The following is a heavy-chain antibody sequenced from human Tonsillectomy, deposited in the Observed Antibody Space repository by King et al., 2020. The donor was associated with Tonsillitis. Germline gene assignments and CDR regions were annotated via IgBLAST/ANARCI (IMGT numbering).Heavy chain of an antibody. D-gene: IGHD3-3*01. CDR3: AKDTIPHYYMDV. Sequence: VQLVESGGSLVQPGGSLRLSCAASGFTFSTYVMSWVRQAPGKGLEWVSGISGGGGSTDYADSVKGRFTISRDNSKNTLYLQMNSLRAEDTAVYYCAKDTIPHYYMDVWGKGTTVTVSS. CDR2: ISGGGGST. V-gene: IGHV3-23*04. CDR1: GFTFSTYV. J-gene: IGHJ6*03.